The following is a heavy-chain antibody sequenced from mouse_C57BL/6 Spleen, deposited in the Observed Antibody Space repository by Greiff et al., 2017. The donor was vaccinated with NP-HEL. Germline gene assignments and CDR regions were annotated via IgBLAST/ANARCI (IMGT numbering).Heavy chain of an antibody. CDR2: ISSGSSTI. J-gene: IGHJ4*01. Sequence: EVQLVESGGGLVKPGGSLKLSCAASGFTFSDYGMHWVRQAPEKGLEWVAYISSGSSTIYYADTVKGRFTISRDNAKNTLFLQMTSLRSEDTAMYYCARKINWASYAMDYWGQGTSVTVSS. CDR1: GFTFSDYG. V-gene: IGHV5-17*01. CDR3: ARKINWASYAMDY. D-gene: IGHD4-1*01.